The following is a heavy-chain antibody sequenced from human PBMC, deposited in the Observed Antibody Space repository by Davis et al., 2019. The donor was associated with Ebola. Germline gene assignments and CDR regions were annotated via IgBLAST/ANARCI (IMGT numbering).Heavy chain of an antibody. J-gene: IGHJ4*02. CDR1: GYTFTGYY. Sequence: AASVKVSCKASGYTFTGYYMHWVRQAPGQGLEWMGIINPSGGSTSYAQKFQGRVTMTRDTSTSTVYMELSSLRSEDTAVYYCARDKGRDFDWLGFDYWGQGTLVTVSS. V-gene: IGHV1-46*01. CDR2: INPSGGST. CDR3: ARDKGRDFDWLGFDY. D-gene: IGHD3-9*01.